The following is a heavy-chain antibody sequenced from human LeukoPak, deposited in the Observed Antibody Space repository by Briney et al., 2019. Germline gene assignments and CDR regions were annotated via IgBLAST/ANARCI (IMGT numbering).Heavy chain of an antibody. CDR1: GSMYNYY. D-gene: IGHD3-9*01. CDR2: IYYSGST. Sequence: SETLSLTCTVSGSMYNYYWGWIRQPPGKGLEWIGSIYYSGSTYYNPSLKSRVTISVDTSKNQFSLKLSSVTAADTAVYYCARDREPSYYDILTGPPYYFDYWGQGTLVTVSS. J-gene: IGHJ4*02. CDR3: ARDREPSYYDILTGPPYYFDY. V-gene: IGHV4-39*07.